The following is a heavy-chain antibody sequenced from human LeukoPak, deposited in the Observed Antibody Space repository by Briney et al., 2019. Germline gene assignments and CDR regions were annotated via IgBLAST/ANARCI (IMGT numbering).Heavy chain of an antibody. CDR2: ISSSGSYI. D-gene: IGHD3-3*01. CDR3: AKEDYDLSYFDF. J-gene: IGHJ4*02. CDR1: GFTFSSYW. Sequence: NPGGSLRLSCAASGFTFSSYWMSWVRQAPGKGLEWVSSISSSGSYIYYADSVKGRFTISRDNAKNSLYLQMNSLRAEDTAVYYCAKEDYDLSYFDFWGQGTLVTVSS. V-gene: IGHV3-21*01.